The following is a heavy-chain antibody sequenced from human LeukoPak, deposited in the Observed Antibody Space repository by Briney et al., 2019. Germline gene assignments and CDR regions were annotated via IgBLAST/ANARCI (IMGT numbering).Heavy chain of an antibody. J-gene: IGHJ3*01. V-gene: IGHV3-21*01. Sequence: PGGSLRLSCAASGFTFSTYSMNWVRQAPGKGLEWVSSISSSSTYIYYADSVKGRFTISRDISKNTLFLQMNSLRAEDTAVYYCARVKWELRIIYAFDFWGQGTVVSVSS. CDR2: ISSSSTYI. CDR1: GFTFSTYS. D-gene: IGHD1-26*01. CDR3: ARVKWELRIIYAFDF.